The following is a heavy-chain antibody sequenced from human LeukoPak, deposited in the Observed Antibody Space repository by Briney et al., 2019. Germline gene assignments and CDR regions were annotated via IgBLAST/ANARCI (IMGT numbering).Heavy chain of an antibody. CDR3: ARGRTMNTVTLAY. J-gene: IGHJ4*02. CDR2: ISSSSSTI. D-gene: IGHD4-17*01. V-gene: IGHV3-48*01. Sequence: GGSLGLSCAASGFIFSSYSLNWVRQAPGKGLEWVSHISSSSSTIYYADSVKGRFTISRDNAKNSLYLQMNSLRAEDTAVYYCARGRTMNTVTLAYWGQGTLVTVSS. CDR1: GFIFSSYS.